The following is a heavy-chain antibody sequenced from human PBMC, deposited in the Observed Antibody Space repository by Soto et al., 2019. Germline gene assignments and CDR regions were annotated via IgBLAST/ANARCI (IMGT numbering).Heavy chain of an antibody. Sequence: GGSLRLSCAASGFTFSSYAMSWVRQAPGKGLEWVSAISGSGGSTYYADSVKGRFTISRDNSKNTLYLQMNSLRAEDTAVYYCAKSESQTYSSGWLMGNWGQGTLVTVSS. CDR2: ISGSGGST. D-gene: IGHD6-19*01. CDR1: GFTFSSYA. CDR3: AKSESQTYSSGWLMGN. J-gene: IGHJ4*02. V-gene: IGHV3-23*01.